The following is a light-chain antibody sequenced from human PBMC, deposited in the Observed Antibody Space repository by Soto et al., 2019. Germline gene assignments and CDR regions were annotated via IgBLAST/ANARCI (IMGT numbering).Light chain of an antibody. CDR2: GAS. CDR3: QQYTNWPPNT. J-gene: IGKJ5*01. CDR1: QIVSSSY. V-gene: IGKV3-20*01. Sequence: EMVLTQSPGTLSLSPGERATLSCRGSQIVSSSYLAWYQQKPGQAPRLLIFGASTRATGIPDRFSGSGSATDFTLTISSLQSEDFAVYYCQQYTNWPPNTFGQGTRLEIK.